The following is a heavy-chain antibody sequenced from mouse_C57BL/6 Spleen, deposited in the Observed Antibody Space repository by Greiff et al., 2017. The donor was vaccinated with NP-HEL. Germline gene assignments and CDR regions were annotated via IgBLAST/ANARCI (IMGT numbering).Heavy chain of an antibody. J-gene: IGHJ4*01. CDR3: ARGGTAQANFMDY. Sequence: QVQLQQSGAELARPGASVKLSCKASGYTFTSYGISWVKQRTGQGLEWIGEIYPRSGNTYYNEKFKGKATLTADKSSSTAYMELRSLTSEDSAVYFCARGGTAQANFMDYGGQGTSVTVSS. V-gene: IGHV1-81*01. CDR1: GYTFTSYG. CDR2: IYPRSGNT. D-gene: IGHD3-2*02.